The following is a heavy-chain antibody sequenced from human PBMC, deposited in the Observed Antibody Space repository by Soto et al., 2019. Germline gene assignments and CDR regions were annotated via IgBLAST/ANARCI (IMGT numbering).Heavy chain of an antibody. D-gene: IGHD3-22*01. J-gene: IGHJ4*02. Sequence: QVQLQESGPGLVKPSQTLSLTCTVSGGSISSGDYYWSWFRQPPGKGLEWIGYIFYNGLTYYSPSLKGRITISVDTSKNQFSLKLSSVTAADTAVYYCARDEYFGSSGFLLWGQGTLVTVSS. CDR3: ARDEYFGSSGFLL. V-gene: IGHV4-30-4*01. CDR2: IFYNGLT. CDR1: GGSISSGDYY.